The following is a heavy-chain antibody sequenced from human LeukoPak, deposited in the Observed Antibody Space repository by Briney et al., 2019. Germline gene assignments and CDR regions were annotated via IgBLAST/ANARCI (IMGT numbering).Heavy chain of an antibody. CDR2: ISSSGSTI. D-gene: IGHD3-10*01. CDR3: ARDRVDGSLWFDP. Sequence: GGSLRLSCAASGFTFSDYYMSWIRQAPGKGLEWVSCISSSGSTIYYADSVKGRFTISRDNAKNSLYLQMNSLRAEDTAVYYCARDRVDGSLWFDPWGQGTLVTVSS. J-gene: IGHJ5*02. CDR1: GFTFSDYY. V-gene: IGHV3-11*04.